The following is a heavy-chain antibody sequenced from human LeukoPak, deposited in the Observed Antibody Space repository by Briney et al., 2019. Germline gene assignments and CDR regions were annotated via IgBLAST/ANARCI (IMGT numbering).Heavy chain of an antibody. J-gene: IGHJ6*03. D-gene: IGHD3-3*01. V-gene: IGHV3-23*01. CDR2: ISGSGGST. CDR1: GFTFSSYG. CDR3: ARDSPLSLVSIRFLEWLLRGYMDV. Sequence: HAGGTLRLSCAASGFTFSSYGMSWVRQAPGKGLEWVSAISGSGGSTYYADSVKGRFTISRDNSKNTLYLQMNSLRAEDTAVYYCARDSPLSLVSIRFLEWLLRGYMDVWGKGTTVTVSS.